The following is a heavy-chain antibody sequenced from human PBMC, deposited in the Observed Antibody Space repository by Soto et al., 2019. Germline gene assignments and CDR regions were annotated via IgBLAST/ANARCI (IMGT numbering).Heavy chain of an antibody. CDR2: TRSKAHSYAT. D-gene: IGHD2-2*01. CDR1: GFSFSDSA. CDR3: AKEVVPAAFGYYYGMDV. Sequence: EVQLVESGGGLVQPGGSLKLSCAASGFSFSDSAIHWVRQASGKGLEWVGRTRSKAHSYATAFAASVKGRFTISRDDSKNTLYLQMNSLRAEDTAVYYCAKEVVPAAFGYYYGMDVWGQGTTVTVSS. J-gene: IGHJ6*02. V-gene: IGHV3-73*02.